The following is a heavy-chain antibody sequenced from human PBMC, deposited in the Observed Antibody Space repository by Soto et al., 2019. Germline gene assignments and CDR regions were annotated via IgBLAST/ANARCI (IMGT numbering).Heavy chain of an antibody. D-gene: IGHD3-9*01. V-gene: IGHV1-46*03. J-gene: IGHJ4*02. CDR1: GYTFTSYY. CDR3: ARDLLRYYDILTGHSTDESDY. CDR2: INPSGGST. Sequence: GASVKVSCKASGYTFTSYYMHWVRQAPGQGLEWMGIINPSGGSTSYAQKFQGRVTMTRDTSTSTVYMELSSLRSEDTAVYYCARDLLRYYDILTGHSTDESDYWGQGTLVTVSS.